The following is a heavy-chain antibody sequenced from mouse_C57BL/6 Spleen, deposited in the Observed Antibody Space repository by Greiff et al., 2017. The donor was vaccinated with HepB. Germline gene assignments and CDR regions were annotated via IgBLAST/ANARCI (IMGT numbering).Heavy chain of an antibody. CDR1: GYTFTDYN. V-gene: IGHV1-18*01. Sequence: EVQLQQSGPELVKPGASVKIPCKASGYTFTDYNMDWVKQSHGKSLEWIGDINPNNGGTIYNQKFKGKATLTVDKSSSTAYMELRSLTSEDTAVYYCARSGYYGSRWYFDVWGTGTTVTVSS. D-gene: IGHD1-1*01. J-gene: IGHJ1*03. CDR3: ARSGYYGSRWYFDV. CDR2: INPNNGGT.